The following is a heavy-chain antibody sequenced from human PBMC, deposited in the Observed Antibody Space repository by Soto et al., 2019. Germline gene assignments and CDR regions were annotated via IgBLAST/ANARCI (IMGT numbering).Heavy chain of an antibody. CDR2: INAGNGNT. CDR3: AREVGGAAGDAFYI. D-gene: IGHD2-15*01. J-gene: IGHJ3*02. CDR1: GYTFTSYA. Sequence: ASVKVSCKASGYTFTSYAMHWVRQAPGQRLEWMGWINAGNGNTKYSQKFQGRVTITRDTSASTAYMELSSLRSEDTAVYYCAREVGGAAGDAFYIWGQGTMVTVSS. V-gene: IGHV1-3*01.